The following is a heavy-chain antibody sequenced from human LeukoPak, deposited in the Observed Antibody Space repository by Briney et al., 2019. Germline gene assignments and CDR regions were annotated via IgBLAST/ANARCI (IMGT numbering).Heavy chain of an antibody. D-gene: IGHD6-19*01. CDR3: AKDQGAVASYYFDY. CDR2: IWYNGSNK. J-gene: IGHJ4*02. V-gene: IGHV3-33*06. CDR1: GFTFSSYG. Sequence: GGSLRLSCAASGFTFSSYGMHWVRQAPGKGLEWVAVIWYNGSNKYYADSVKGRFTISRDNSKNTLYLQMNSLRAEDTAVYYCAKDQGAVASYYFDYWGQGTLVTVSS.